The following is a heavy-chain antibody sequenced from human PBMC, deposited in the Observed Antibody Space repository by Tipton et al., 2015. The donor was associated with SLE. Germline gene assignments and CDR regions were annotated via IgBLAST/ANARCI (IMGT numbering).Heavy chain of an antibody. V-gene: IGHV4-59*01. CDR1: GGSISSYY. J-gene: IGHJ4*02. CDR2: IYYSGST. Sequence: LRLSCTVSGGSISSYYWSWIRQPPGKGLEWIGYIYYSGSTNYNPSLKSRVTISVDTSKNQFSLKLGSVTAADTAVYYCARDGSGSYYFDYWGQGTLVTVSS. CDR3: ARDGSGSYYFDY. D-gene: IGHD3-10*01.